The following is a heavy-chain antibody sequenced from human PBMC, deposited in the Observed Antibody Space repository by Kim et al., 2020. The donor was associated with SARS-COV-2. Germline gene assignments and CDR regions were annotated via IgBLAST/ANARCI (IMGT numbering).Heavy chain of an antibody. CDR1: GFSLSTSGVG. CDR3: AHSVNSPPGIAAAGTLDV. J-gene: IGHJ6*02. D-gene: IGHD6-13*01. Sequence: SGPTLVKPTQTLTLTCTFSGFSLSTSGVGVGWIRQPPGKALEWLALIYWDDDKRYSPSLKSRLTITKDTSKNQVVLTMTNMDPVDTATYYCAHSVNSPPGIAAAGTLDVWGQGTTVTVSS. V-gene: IGHV2-5*02. CDR2: IYWDDDK.